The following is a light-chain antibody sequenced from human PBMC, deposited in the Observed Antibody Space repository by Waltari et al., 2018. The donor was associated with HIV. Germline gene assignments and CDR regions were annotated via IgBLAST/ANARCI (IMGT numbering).Light chain of an antibody. Sequence: QSVLTQPPSVSGAPGQRVTISCTWSSSNIGAGYEVPWYQQLPGTAPKVLVYDNTNRPSGVPDRFSGSKSGASASLGITGLQAEDEADYYCQSYDSSLRGVLFGGGTKLTVL. V-gene: IGLV1-40*01. CDR3: QSYDSSLRGVL. CDR2: DNT. CDR1: SSNIGAGYE. J-gene: IGLJ2*01.